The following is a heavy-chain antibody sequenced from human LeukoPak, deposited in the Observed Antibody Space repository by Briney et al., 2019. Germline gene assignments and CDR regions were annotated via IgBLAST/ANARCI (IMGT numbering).Heavy chain of an antibody. Sequence: TLSLTCAISGDSVSSNSATWNWIRQSPSRGLEWLGRTYYRSKGYNDYAVSVKSQITINPDTSKNQFSLQLNSVTPEDTAVYYCARAPGGDDAFDIWGQGTMVTVSS. V-gene: IGHV6-1*01. CDR3: ARAPGGDDAFDI. J-gene: IGHJ3*02. CDR2: TYYRSKGYN. D-gene: IGHD7-27*01. CDR1: GDSVSSNSAT.